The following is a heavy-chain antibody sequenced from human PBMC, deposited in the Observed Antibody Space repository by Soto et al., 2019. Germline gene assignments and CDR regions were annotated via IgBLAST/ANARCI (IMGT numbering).Heavy chain of an antibody. J-gene: IGHJ6*02. V-gene: IGHV4-4*02. CDR2: IYHSGST. Sequence: SETLSLTCAVSSGSISSSNWWSWVRQPPGKGLEWIGEIYHSGSTNYNPSLKSRVTISVDKSKNQFSLKLSSVTAADTAVYYCARSPIAAAGSPQRQYGMDVWGQGTTVTVSS. CDR3: ARSPIAAAGSPQRQYGMDV. CDR1: SGSISSSNW. D-gene: IGHD6-13*01.